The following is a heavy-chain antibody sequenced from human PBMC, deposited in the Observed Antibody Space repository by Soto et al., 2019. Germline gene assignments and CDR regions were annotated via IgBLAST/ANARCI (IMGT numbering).Heavy chain of an antibody. CDR2: ISYDGSNK. D-gene: IGHD6-6*01. V-gene: IGHV3-30-3*01. J-gene: IGHJ6*02. Sequence: VGSLRLSCAASGFTFSSYAMHWVRQAPGKGLEWVAVISYDGSNKYYADSVKGRFTISRDNSKNTLYLQMNSLRAEDTAVYYCARALIAARTSGYYGMDVWGQGTTVTVSS. CDR1: GFTFSSYA. CDR3: ARALIAARTSGYYGMDV.